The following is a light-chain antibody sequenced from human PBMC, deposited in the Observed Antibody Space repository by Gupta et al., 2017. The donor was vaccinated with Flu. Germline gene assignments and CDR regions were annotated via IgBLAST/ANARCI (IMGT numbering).Light chain of an antibody. J-gene: IGKJ1*01. CDR3: MHDVKWPWT. V-gene: IGKV2-30*01. CDR1: QGLVFVDRNTY. CDR2: KIS. Sequence: DVVLTQSPLSLPVTLGQPASISCKSSQGLVFVDRNTYLHWVQQRPGQSPRRLIYKISNRDFGVPYRFSGSGSGTNFTLKISSVEAEDVGIYYCMHDVKWPWTFGQGTKVEIK.